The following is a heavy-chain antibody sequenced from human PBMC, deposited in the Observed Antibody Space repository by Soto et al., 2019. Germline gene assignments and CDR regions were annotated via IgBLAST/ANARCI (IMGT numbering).Heavy chain of an antibody. CDR2: INHSGST. D-gene: IGHD3-10*01. J-gene: IGHJ6*02. CDR1: GGSFSGYY. CDR3: ARGSGLLWFGELRNYYYGMDV. V-gene: IGHV4-34*01. Sequence: SETVSLTCAVYGGSFSGYYWSWIRQPPGKGLEWIGEINHSGSTNYNPSLKSRVTISVDTSKNQFSLKLSSVTAADTAVYYCARGSGLLWFGELRNYYYGMDVWGQGTTVTVSS.